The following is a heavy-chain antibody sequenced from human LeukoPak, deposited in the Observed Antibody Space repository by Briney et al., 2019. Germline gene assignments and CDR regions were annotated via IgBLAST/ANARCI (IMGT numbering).Heavy chain of an antibody. Sequence: GESLKISCKASGYTFSTNWIGWVRHMPGKGLEWMGIIYPADSDTRYSPSLQGQVTISADKSISTAYLQWSSLRASDTAMYYCARQGSGWSNDFWGQGTLVTVSS. CDR2: IYPADSDT. D-gene: IGHD6-19*01. V-gene: IGHV5-51*01. CDR1: GYTFSTNW. CDR3: ARQGSGWSNDF. J-gene: IGHJ4*02.